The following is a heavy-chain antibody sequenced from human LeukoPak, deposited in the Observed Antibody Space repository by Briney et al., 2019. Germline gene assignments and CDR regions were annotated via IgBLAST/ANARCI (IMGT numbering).Heavy chain of an antibody. CDR2: INPNSGGT. J-gene: IGHJ3*02. Sequence: GASVKVSCKASGYTFTGYYMHWVRQAPGQGLEWMGWINPNSGGTNYAQKFQGRVTMTRDTSISTAYMELSRLRSDDTAVYYCARVRANQREQWLVLGFGNAFDIWGQGTMVTVSS. CDR1: GYTFTGYY. CDR3: ARVRANQREQWLVLGFGNAFDI. D-gene: IGHD6-19*01. V-gene: IGHV1-2*02.